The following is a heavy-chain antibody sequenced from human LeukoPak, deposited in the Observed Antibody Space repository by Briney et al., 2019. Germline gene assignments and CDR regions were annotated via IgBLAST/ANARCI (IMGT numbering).Heavy chain of an antibody. CDR2: ILYDGRNK. CDR1: GFTFSSYG. Sequence: GGSLRLSCAASGFTFSSYGMHWVRQAPGKRLEWVAFILYDGRNKYYADSVRGRFTISRDDSKNTLYLQMNSLRADDTAVYYCAKEEGDYYFDYWGQGTLVTVSS. V-gene: IGHV3-30*18. J-gene: IGHJ4*02. CDR3: AKEEGDYYFDY.